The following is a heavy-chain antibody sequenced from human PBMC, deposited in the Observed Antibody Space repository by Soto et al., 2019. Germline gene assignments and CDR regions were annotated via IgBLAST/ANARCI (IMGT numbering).Heavy chain of an antibody. CDR3: ARYLDGCVGDCYYYLDY. Sequence: QVQLQESGPGLVRPSQTLSLTCTVSGGSISSDDYYWSWVRQPPGKGLEWIGYISYTGSTLYNPSLKSRVIISVDTSKNQFSLKLSSVTAADTAVYYCARYLDGCVGDCYYYLDYWGQGTLVTVSS. J-gene: IGHJ4*02. CDR2: ISYTGST. CDR1: GGSISSDDYY. D-gene: IGHD2-21*02. V-gene: IGHV4-30-4*01.